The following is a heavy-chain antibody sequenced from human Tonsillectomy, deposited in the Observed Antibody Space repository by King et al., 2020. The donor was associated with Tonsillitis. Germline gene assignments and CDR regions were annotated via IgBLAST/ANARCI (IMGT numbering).Heavy chain of an antibody. CDR3: ARTADSSSSAYFDY. D-gene: IGHD6-6*01. CDR1: GFSLSTSGMR. CDR2: IDWDEDK. Sequence: VTLKESGPALVKPTQTLTLTCTFSGFSLSTSGMRWIWIRQPPGKALEWLARIDWDEDKFYSTSMKTRLTISQDTSKNQVVLTMTNMDPVDTATYYCARTADSSSSAYFDYWGQGTLVTVSS. V-gene: IGHV2-70*04. J-gene: IGHJ4*02.